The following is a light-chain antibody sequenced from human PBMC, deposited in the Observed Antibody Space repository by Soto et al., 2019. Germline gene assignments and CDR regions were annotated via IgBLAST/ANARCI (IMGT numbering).Light chain of an antibody. CDR1: PRGSSRS. J-gene: IGKJ1*01. CDR2: GAS. V-gene: IGKV3-20*01. CDR3: QQNGSALRA. Sequence: SPDPQYLSPASLAVLPSRSTPRGSSRSLNWYQQKPGQAPGLLIYGASSRHTGIPDRFSGSGSGTDFTLTISSLEPEDSAVYYCQQNGSALRAFGQGTKVDI.